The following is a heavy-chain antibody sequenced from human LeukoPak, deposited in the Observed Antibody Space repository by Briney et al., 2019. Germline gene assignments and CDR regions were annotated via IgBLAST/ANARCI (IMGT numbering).Heavy chain of an antibody. CDR3: ARMKSAPYYFDY. D-gene: IGHD2-8*01. V-gene: IGHV4-34*01. CDR2: INHSGST. CDR1: GGSFSGYY. Sequence: SETLSLTCAVYGGSFSGYYWSWIRQPPGKGLEWIGEINHSGSTNYNPSLKSRVTISVDTSKNQFSLKLSSVTAADTAVYHCARMKSAPYYFDYWGQGTLVTVSS. J-gene: IGHJ4*02.